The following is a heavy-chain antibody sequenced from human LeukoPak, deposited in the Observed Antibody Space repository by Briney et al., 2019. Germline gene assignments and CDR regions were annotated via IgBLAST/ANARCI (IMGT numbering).Heavy chain of an antibody. J-gene: IGHJ4*02. V-gene: IGHV5-51*01. CDR2: IHAGDSGT. Sequence: GESLKISCKASGYRFTNYWIGLVRQMPGKGLEWMGIIHAGDSGTRYSPSFQDQVTMSVDESITTAYLQWSSLRASDSAIYYCARGGTYRYGSSDYWGQGTLVTVSS. CDR1: GYRFTNYW. D-gene: IGHD5-18*01. CDR3: ARGGTYRYGSSDY.